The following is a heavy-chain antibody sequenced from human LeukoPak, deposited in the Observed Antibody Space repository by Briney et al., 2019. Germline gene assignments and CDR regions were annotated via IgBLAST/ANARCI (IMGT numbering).Heavy chain of an antibody. CDR3: ASEDVAAAGINY. D-gene: IGHD6-13*01. Sequence: GGSLRLSCAASGFTVSSNYMSWVRQAPGKGLEWVSAVSGSGGSTYYADSVKGRFTISRDNAKNSLYLQMNSLRAEDMAVYYCASEDVAAAGINYWGQGTLVTVSS. V-gene: IGHV3-21*01. CDR2: VSGSGGST. CDR1: GFTVSSNY. J-gene: IGHJ4*02.